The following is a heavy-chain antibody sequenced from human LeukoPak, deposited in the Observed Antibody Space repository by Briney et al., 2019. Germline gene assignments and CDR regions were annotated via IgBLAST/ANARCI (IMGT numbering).Heavy chain of an antibody. D-gene: IGHD3-16*01. CDR1: RFTFSSYG. CDR2: IGCAGTNK. CDR3: ARGGGAVPYIRNALDM. Sequence: GGSLRLSCTASRFTFSSYGMHWVRQAPGKGLEWVADIGCAGTNKFYTDSVKGRFTISRDNSKSTMDLQMHSLRSEDTAVYCCARGGGAVPYIRNALDMWGQGTMVTVSS. J-gene: IGHJ3*02. V-gene: IGHV3-33*01.